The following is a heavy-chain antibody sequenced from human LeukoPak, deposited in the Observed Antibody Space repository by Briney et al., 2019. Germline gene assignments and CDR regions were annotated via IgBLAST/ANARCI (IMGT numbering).Heavy chain of an antibody. D-gene: IGHD3-10*01. Sequence: PGGSLRLSCAASGFTFSSYSMNWVRQAPGKGLEWGSSISSSSSYIYYADSVKGRFTISRDNAKNSLYLQMNSLRVEDSAVYFCARDGGRGDPRDYISWMSYYSDNWGQGTLVTVSS. CDR1: GFTFSSYS. CDR3: ARDGGRGDPRDYISWMSYYSDN. V-gene: IGHV3-21*01. CDR2: ISSSSSYI. J-gene: IGHJ4*02.